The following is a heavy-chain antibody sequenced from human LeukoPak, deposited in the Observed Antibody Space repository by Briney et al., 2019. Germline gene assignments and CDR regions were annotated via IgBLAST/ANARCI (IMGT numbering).Heavy chain of an antibody. Sequence: GGSLRLPCAASGFTFSSYAMSWVRQAPGKGLEWVSAISGSGGSTYYADSVKGRFTISRDNSKNTLYLQMNSLRAEDTAVYYCAKSRGMDYYDSSGYYPFDYWGQGTLVTVSS. CDR3: AKSRGMDYYDSSGYYPFDY. J-gene: IGHJ4*02. CDR2: ISGSGGST. V-gene: IGHV3-23*01. D-gene: IGHD3-22*01. CDR1: GFTFSSYA.